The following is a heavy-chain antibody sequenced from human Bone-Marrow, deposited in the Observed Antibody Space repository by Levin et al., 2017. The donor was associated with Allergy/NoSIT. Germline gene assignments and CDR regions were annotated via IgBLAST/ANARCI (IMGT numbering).Heavy chain of an antibody. V-gene: IGHV4-39*01. J-gene: IGHJ4*02. CDR1: GNSFSNSDYY. D-gene: IGHD6-19*01. Sequence: PSETLSLTCTVSGNSFSNSDYYWGWIRQPPGKGLEWIGSVYYDGSTYYSPSLKTRVTISVDTSRKQFSLRLSSVTAADTAVYYCASQKQWRVVFDYWGQGNLVSVSS. CDR2: VYYDGST. CDR3: ASQKQWRVVFDY.